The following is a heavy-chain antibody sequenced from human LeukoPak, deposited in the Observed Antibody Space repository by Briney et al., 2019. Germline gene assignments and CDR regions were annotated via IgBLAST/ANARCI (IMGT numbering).Heavy chain of an antibody. CDR3: ARERQLERLAFGKEGSAFDY. CDR2: ISSSSYI. V-gene: IGHV3-21*01. D-gene: IGHD1-1*01. Sequence: PGGSLRLSCAASGFTFSSYTMNWVRQAPGKGLEWVSSISSSSYIYYAASVKGRFTISRDNAKNSLYLQMNRLRAEDTAVYYCARERQLERLAFGKEGSAFDYWGQGTLVTVSS. CDR1: GFTFSSYT. J-gene: IGHJ4*02.